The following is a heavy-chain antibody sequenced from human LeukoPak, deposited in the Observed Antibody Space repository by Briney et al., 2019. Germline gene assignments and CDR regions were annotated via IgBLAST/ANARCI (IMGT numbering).Heavy chain of an antibody. Sequence: PGGSLRLSCAASGFTFSTYAMSWVRQAPGKGLEWVSAFSGSGGSTYYAESVKGRFTISRDNAKNTLYVQMSSLRAEDPAVSYCAKAYFGVVIVFDYWGQGTLVTVSS. CDR2: FSGSGGST. CDR1: GFTFSTYA. CDR3: AKAYFGVVIVFDY. D-gene: IGHD3-3*01. V-gene: IGHV3-23*01. J-gene: IGHJ4*02.